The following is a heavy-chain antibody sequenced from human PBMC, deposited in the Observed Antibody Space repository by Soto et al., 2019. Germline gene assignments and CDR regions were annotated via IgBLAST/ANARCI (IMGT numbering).Heavy chain of an antibody. CDR3: ARGLGIAAAGRRWFDY. Sequence: QVQLQQWGAGLLKPSETLSLTCAVYGGSFSGYYWSWIRQPPGKGLEWIGEINHSGSTNYNPSLKSRVTISVDTSKNQFSLKLSSVTAADTAVYYCARGLGIAAAGRRWFDYWGQGTLVTVSS. V-gene: IGHV4-34*01. CDR2: INHSGST. J-gene: IGHJ4*02. D-gene: IGHD6-13*01. CDR1: GGSFSGYY.